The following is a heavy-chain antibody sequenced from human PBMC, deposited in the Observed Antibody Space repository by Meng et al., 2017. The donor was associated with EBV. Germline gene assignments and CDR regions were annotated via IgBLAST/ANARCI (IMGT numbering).Heavy chain of an antibody. CDR1: GYTYTSYD. J-gene: IGHJ5*02. V-gene: IGHV1-8*01. D-gene: IGHD3-22*01. CDR2: KNPNRGNT. CDR3: ARGPYYYDSSGYYYGEFDP. Sequence: VRVVRSGAEVKKPGASVKVSCKASGYTYTSYDINWVRQATGQELEWMGWKNPNRGNTGYAQNFKGRVTMTRNTSISTAYMELSSLRSEDTAVYYCARGPYYYDSSGYYYGEFDPWGQGTLVTVSS.